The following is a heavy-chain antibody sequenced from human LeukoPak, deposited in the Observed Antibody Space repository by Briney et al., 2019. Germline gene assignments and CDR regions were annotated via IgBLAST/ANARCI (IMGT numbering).Heavy chain of an antibody. V-gene: IGHV3-15*01. CDR3: TTPYS. J-gene: IGHJ4*02. CDR2: IKMETEGGAT. Sequence: GGSLRLSCAASGFTFSDAWMSWVRQAPGKGLEWVGRIKMETEGGATDYAAPVEGRFIISRDDSKNTLYLQMNNLKTEDTGTYYCTTPYSWGQGTLVTVSS. CDR1: GFTFSDAW.